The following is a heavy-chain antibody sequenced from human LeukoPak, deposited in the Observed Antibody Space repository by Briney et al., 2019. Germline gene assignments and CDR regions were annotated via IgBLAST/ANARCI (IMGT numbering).Heavy chain of an antibody. CDR2: ISDGGGST. Sequence: GGSLRLSCAASGFIYRNYVMNWVRQPPGKGLEWVSAISDGGGSTYYADSVTGRFTISRDNSKNTLYLQMDSLRAEDTAVFYCATFPYCGGTSCPPLGWGQGTLVTVSS. D-gene: IGHD2-2*01. V-gene: IGHV3-23*01. CDR3: ATFPYCGGTSCPPLG. CDR1: GFIYRNYV. J-gene: IGHJ4*02.